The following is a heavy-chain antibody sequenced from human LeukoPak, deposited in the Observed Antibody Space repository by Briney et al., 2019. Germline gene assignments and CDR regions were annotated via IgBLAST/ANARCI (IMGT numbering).Heavy chain of an antibody. V-gene: IGHV1-2*02. D-gene: IGHD3-22*01. CDR2: INPNSGGT. CDR3: ARVGDSTGYYADY. J-gene: IGHJ4*02. CDR1: GYTFTGYY. Sequence: GASVKVSCKASGYTFTGYYIHWVRQAPGQGLEWMGWINPNSGGTNYAQKFQGRVTMTRDTSISTAYMELSRLRSDDTAVYYCARVGDSTGYYADYWGQGTLVTVSS.